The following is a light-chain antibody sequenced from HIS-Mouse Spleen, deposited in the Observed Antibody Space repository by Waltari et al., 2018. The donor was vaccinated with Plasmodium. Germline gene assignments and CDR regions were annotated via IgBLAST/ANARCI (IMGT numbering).Light chain of an antibody. V-gene: IGKV4-1*01. CDR3: QQYYSTPLT. CDR1: QSVLYSSNNKNY. CDR2: WAS. J-gene: IGKJ4*01. Sequence: DIVMTQSPDSLAVSLGERATINCKSSQSVLYSSNNKNYLAWYQQKPGQPPKLLIYWASTRESGVPDRFSGSGSGTDFTLPISSLKAEDVAVYYCQQYYSTPLTFGGGTKVEIK.